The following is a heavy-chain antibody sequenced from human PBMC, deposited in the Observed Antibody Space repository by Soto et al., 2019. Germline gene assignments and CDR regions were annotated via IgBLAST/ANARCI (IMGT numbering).Heavy chain of an antibody. CDR1: GFTFSSYG. CDR3: AKEPVVVTAILDYYYGMDV. CDR2: ISYDGSNK. J-gene: IGHJ6*01. V-gene: IGHV3-30*18. D-gene: IGHD2-21*02. Sequence: QVQLVESGGGVVQPGRSLRLSCAASGFTFSSYGMHWVRQAPGKGLEWVAVISYDGSNKYYADSVKGRFTISRDNSKNTLYLQMNSLRAEDTAVYYCAKEPVVVTAILDYYYGMDVW.